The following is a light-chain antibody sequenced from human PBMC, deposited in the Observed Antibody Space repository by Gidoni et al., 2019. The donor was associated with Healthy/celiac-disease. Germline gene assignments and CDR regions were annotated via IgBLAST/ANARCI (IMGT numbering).Light chain of an antibody. CDR2: GAD. CDR1: QSVSRSQ. CDR3: QQYGSSPYT. J-gene: IGKJ2*01. Sequence: EIVLTQSPGNLSLSPGERATLSCRASQSVSRSQLVWYQQKPGQAPRLLIYGADTRATGTPDRFSGSGSGTDFTLIISRLEPEDFAVFYCQQYGSSPYTFGQGTKLEIK. V-gene: IGKV3-20*01.